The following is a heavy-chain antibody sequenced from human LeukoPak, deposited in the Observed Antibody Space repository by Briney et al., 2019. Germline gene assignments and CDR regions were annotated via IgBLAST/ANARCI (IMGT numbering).Heavy chain of an antibody. V-gene: IGHV3-48*01. CDR2: ISSSSSTI. Sequence: GGSLRLSCAASGFTVSSNYMSWVRQAPGKGLEWVSYISSSSSTIYYADSVKGRFTISRDNAKNSLYLQMNSLRAEDTAVYYCARVEDPGPPNWGQGTLVTVSS. J-gene: IGHJ4*02. D-gene: IGHD1-1*01. CDR1: GFTVSSNY. CDR3: ARVEDPGPPN.